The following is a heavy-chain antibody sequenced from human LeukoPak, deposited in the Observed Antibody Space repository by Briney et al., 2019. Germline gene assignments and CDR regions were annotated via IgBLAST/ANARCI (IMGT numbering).Heavy chain of an antibody. CDR1: EFTFSLYA. V-gene: IGHV3-21*05. Sequence: GSLRLSCAASEFTFSLYAMNWVRQAPGKGLEWVSYINDVSGDIHYADSVRGRFTISRDNAKNTLYLRMNSLRAEDTAVYYCARDTFQPGRIDCWGQGTLVIVSS. J-gene: IGHJ4*02. CDR3: ARDTFQPGRIDC. D-gene: IGHD1-14*01. CDR2: INDVSGDI.